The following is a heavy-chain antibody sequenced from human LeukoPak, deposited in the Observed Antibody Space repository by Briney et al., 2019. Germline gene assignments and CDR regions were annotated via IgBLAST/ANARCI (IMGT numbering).Heavy chain of an antibody. CDR2: IYYSGST. D-gene: IGHD6-19*01. CDR1: GGSISSYY. J-gene: IGHJ5*02. V-gene: IGHV4-59*01. CDR3: ARFSGWSFMTKYNWFDP. Sequence: PSETLSLTCTVSGGSISSYYRSWIRQPPGKGLEWIGYIYYSGSTNYNPSLKSRVTISVDTSKNQFSLKLSSVTAADTAVYYCARFSGWSFMTKYNWFDPWGQGTLVTVSS.